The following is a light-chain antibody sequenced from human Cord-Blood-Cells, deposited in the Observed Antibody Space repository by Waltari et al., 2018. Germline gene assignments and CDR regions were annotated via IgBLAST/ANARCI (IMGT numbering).Light chain of an antibody. Sequence: DIQLTQSPSFLSASVGDRVTITCRASQGISSYLAWYHQKPGKAPKLLIYPASTLQSGVPSRFSGSGSGTEVTLTISSLQPEDFATYYCQQLNSYAFTFGPGTKVDIK. J-gene: IGKJ3*01. CDR3: QQLNSYAFT. CDR1: QGISSY. CDR2: PAS. V-gene: IGKV1-9*01.